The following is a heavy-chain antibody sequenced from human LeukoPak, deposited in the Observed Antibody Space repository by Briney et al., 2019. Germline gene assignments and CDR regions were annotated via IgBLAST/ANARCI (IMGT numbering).Heavy chain of an antibody. CDR1: GLTFNTYW. V-gene: IGHV3-74*01. J-gene: IGHJ4*02. D-gene: IGHD5-18*01. CDR2: INFDGSST. Sequence: GGSLRLSCAASGLTFNTYWMHWVRQAPGEGLVWVSHINFDGSSTTYADSVKGRFTISRDNAKNSLYLQMNSLRAEDTAVYYCARGGYSYVFDYWGQGTMVTVSS. CDR3: ARGGYSYVFDY.